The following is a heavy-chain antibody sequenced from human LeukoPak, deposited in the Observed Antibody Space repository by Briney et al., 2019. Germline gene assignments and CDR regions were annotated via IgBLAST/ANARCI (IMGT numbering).Heavy chain of an antibody. CDR1: GFTVSRNY. V-gene: IGHV3-53*01. J-gene: IGHJ4*02. Sequence: GGSLRLSCAASGFTVSRNYMSWVRQTPGKGLEWVSVIYSDGRTYYEDSVKGRFTISRDNSKNTLHLQMNSLRAEDTAVYYCARDSGYDLRPTLNYWGQGTLVTVSS. CDR2: IYSDGRT. CDR3: ARDSGYDLRPTLNY. D-gene: IGHD5-12*01.